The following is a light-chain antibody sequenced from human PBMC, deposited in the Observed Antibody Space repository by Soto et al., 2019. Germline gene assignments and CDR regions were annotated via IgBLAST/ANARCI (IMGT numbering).Light chain of an antibody. Sequence: EIVLTQSPATLSLSPGERAPLSCRASPSVSSYLAWYQQNPGQAPRLLIYDASNRATGIPARFSGSGSGTDFTLTISSLEPEDFAVYYCHQRSNWPLTFGGGTKVDI. J-gene: IGKJ4*01. V-gene: IGKV3-11*01. CDR1: PSVSSY. CDR3: HQRSNWPLT. CDR2: DAS.